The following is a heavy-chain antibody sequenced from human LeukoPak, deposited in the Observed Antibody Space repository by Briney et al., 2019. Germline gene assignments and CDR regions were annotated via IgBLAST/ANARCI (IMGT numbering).Heavy chain of an antibody. CDR3: ASRGYSGYDEYFQH. D-gene: IGHD5-12*01. CDR1: GGTFSSYA. J-gene: IGHJ1*01. CDR2: IIPIFGTA. V-gene: IGHV1-69*01. Sequence: SVKVSCKASGGTFSSYAISWVRQAPGQGLEWMGGIIPIFGTANYTQKFQGRVTITADESTSTAYMELSSLRSEDTAVYYCASRGYSGYDEYFQHWGQGTLVTVSS.